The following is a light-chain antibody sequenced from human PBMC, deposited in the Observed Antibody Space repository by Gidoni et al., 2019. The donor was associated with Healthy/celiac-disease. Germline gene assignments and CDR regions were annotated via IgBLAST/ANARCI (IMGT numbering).Light chain of an antibody. J-gene: IGKJ1*01. CDR2: AAS. V-gene: IGKV1-8*01. CDR3: QQYYSYPPT. CDR1: QGISSY. Sequence: IRLTQSPSSLSASTGDRVTITCRASQGISSYLTWYQQKPGKAPKLLIYAASTLQSGVPSRFSGSGSGTDFTLTISCLQSEDFATYYCQQYYSYPPTFGQGTKVEIK.